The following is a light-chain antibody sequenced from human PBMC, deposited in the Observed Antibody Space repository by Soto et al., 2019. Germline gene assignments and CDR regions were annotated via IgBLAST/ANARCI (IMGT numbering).Light chain of an antibody. V-gene: IGKV3-11*01. J-gene: IGKJ4*01. CDR1: ESVDFH. CDR2: DAS. Sequence: VLTQSPATLSLSPGKRATLSCRASESVDFHLAWYQQKPGQAPRLLIYDASNRATGIPARFSGSGSGTDFTLTISSLEPEDFAVYYCQQRSNWPLTFGGGTKVDIK. CDR3: QQRSNWPLT.